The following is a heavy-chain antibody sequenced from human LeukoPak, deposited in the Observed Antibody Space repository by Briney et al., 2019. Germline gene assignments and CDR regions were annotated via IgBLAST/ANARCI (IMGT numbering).Heavy chain of an antibody. CDR2: IYYTGSS. Sequence: SETLSLTCTVSGGSISSNYWTWIRQPPGTGLEWIGYIYYTGSSNYNPSLKSRVTISVDTSKNQFSLKLRSVTAADTAVYYCARGIESYGDYNYWGQGTLVTVSS. CDR1: GGSISSNY. D-gene: IGHD4-17*01. CDR3: ARGIESYGDYNY. V-gene: IGHV4-59*01. J-gene: IGHJ4*02.